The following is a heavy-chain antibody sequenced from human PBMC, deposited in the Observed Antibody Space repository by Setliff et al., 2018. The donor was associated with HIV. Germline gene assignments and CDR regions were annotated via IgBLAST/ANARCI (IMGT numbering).Heavy chain of an antibody. V-gene: IGHV1-8*02. CDR3: AKVGSSESLSADWIVP. CDR2: MNPNSGNT. CDR1: GYTFTGYD. D-gene: IGHD2-2*01. J-gene: IGHJ5*02. Sequence: ASVKVSCKASGYTFTGYDINWVRQATGQGLEWMGWMNPNSGNTAYAQKFQGRVTMPRNTSISTAYMELSSLRSEDTAVYYCAKVGSSESLSADWIVPWGQGTLVTVSS.